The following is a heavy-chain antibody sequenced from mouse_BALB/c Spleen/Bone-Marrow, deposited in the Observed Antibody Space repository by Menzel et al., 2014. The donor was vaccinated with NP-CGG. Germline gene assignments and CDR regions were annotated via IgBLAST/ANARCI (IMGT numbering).Heavy chain of an antibody. J-gene: IGHJ4*01. CDR1: GFTFSDYY. Sequence: EVQLVESGGGLVKPGGSLKLSCAASGFTFSDYYMYWVRQTPEKRLEWVATISDGGSYTYYPDSVKGRFTISRDNAKNNLYLQMSSLKSEDTAMYYCVRVLRPHYYAMDYWGQGTSVTVSS. CDR3: VRVLRPHYYAMDY. CDR2: ISDGGSYT. D-gene: IGHD1-2*01. V-gene: IGHV5-4*02.